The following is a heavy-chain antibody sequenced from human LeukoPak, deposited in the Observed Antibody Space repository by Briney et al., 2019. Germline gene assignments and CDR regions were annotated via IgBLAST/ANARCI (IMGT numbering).Heavy chain of an antibody. J-gene: IGHJ5*02. D-gene: IGHD3-3*01. CDR3: ARSVGIMIFGVVSWFDP. V-gene: IGHV4-30-2*01. CDR2: IYHSGST. CDR1: GGSISSGGCY. Sequence: PSQTLSLTCTVSGGSISSGGCYWSWIRQPPGKGLEWIGYIYHSGSTYYNPSLKSRVTISVDRSKNQFSLKLSSATAADTAVYYCARSVGIMIFGVVSWFDPWGQGTLVTVSS.